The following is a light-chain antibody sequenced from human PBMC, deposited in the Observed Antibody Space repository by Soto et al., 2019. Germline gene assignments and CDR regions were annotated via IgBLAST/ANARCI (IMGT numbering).Light chain of an antibody. J-gene: IGLJ1*01. Sequence: QSVLAQPASVSGSPGQSITISCTGTSSDIGDSNFVFWYQHHPGKAPKLLIYDVSDRPSRISPGFSGSKSANTASLTISGLQDEDGALYYSSYYPSTTTVRFVFGTGTKVTFL. CDR1: SSDIGDSNF. CDR2: DVS. CDR3: SYYPSTTTVRFV. V-gene: IGLV2-14*01.